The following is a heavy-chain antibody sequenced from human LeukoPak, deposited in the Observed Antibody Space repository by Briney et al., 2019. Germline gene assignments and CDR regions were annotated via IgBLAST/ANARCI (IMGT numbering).Heavy chain of an antibody. V-gene: IGHV3-21*01. CDR2: ISSSSSYI. J-gene: IGHJ5*02. D-gene: IGHD6-13*01. CDR3: ARGIIAAAGTGDWFDP. Sequence: GGSLRLSCAASGFTFSSYSMNWVRQAPGKGLEWVSSISSSSSYIYYADSVKGRFTISRDNAKNSLYLQMNRLRAEDTAVYYCARGIIAAAGTGDWFDPWGQGTLVTVSS. CDR1: GFTFSSYS.